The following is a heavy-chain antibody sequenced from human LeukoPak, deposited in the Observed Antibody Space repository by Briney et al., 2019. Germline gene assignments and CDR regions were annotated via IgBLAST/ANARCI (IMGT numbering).Heavy chain of an antibody. D-gene: IGHD3-16*02. CDR2: IKQDGSEK. CDR1: GFTFSSYW. J-gene: IGHJ4*02. CDR3: ARAFFAFGGVIALLDY. V-gene: IGHV3-7*01. Sequence: GGSLRLSCAASGFTFSSYWMSWVRQAPGKGLEWVANIKQDGSEKYYVDSVKGRFTISRDNAKKSLYLQMNSLRDEDTAVYYCARAFFAFGGVIALLDYWGQGTLVTVSS.